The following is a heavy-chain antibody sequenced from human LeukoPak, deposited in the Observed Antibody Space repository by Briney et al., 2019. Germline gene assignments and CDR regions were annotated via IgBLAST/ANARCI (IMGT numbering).Heavy chain of an antibody. Sequence: SVKVSCKASGGTFSSYAISWVRQAPGQGLEWMGGIIPIFGTANYAQKFQGRVTITADESASTAYMELSSLRSEDTAVYYCARELGSQVNNDYWAREPWSPSPQ. D-gene: IGHD3-10*01. J-gene: IGHJ4*02. CDR1: GGTFSSYA. CDR3: ARELGSQVNNDY. CDR2: IIPIFGTA. V-gene: IGHV1-69*13.